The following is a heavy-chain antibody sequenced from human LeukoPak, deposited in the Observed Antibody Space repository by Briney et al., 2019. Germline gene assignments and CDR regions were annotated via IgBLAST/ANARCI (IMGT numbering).Heavy chain of an antibody. V-gene: IGHV4-34*01. J-gene: IGHJ1*01. CDR3: LVAAAALGSQH. CDR2: INHSGST. CDR1: GGSFTGLY. Sequence: SETLSLTCAVNGGSFTGLYWNWIRQPPGKGLEWIGEINHSGSTSYNPSLKSRATISVDTSRNQFSLKLSSMTAADTAVYYCLVAAAALGSQHWGQGTLVTVPS. D-gene: IGHD6-13*01.